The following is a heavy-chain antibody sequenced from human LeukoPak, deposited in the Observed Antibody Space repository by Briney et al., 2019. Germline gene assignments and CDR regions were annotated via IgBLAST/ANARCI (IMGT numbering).Heavy chain of an antibody. Sequence: GGSLRLSCAASGFTFSSHAMHWVRQAPGKGLEYVSSISSNGGSTYYANSVKGRFTISRDNSKNTMYLQMGSLRAEDMAVYYCARDRSRSGYLSFDFWGQGTLVTASS. CDR3: ARDRSRSGYLSFDF. CDR1: GFTFSSHA. J-gene: IGHJ4*02. CDR2: ISSNGGST. D-gene: IGHD3-22*01. V-gene: IGHV3-64*01.